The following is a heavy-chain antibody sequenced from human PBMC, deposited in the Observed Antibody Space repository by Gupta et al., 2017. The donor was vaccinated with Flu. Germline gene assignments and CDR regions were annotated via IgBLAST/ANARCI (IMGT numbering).Heavy chain of an antibody. Sequence: QVQLQESGPGLVKPSQTLSLTCTVSGGSISSGSYYWSWIRPPAGKGLEWIGRIYTSGSTNYNPSLKSRVTISVDTSKNQFSLKLSSVTAADTAVYYCARAYFDWLLGIGYFDYWGQGTLVTVSS. CDR2: IYTSGST. CDR1: GGSISSGSYY. J-gene: IGHJ4*02. V-gene: IGHV4-61*02. CDR3: ARAYFDWLLGIGYFDY. D-gene: IGHD3-9*01.